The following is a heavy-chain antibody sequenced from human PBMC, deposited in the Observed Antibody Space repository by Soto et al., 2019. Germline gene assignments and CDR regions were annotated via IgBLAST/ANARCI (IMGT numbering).Heavy chain of an antibody. CDR1: GYTFTSYG. Sequence: QVQLVQSGAEVKKPGASVKVSCKASGYTFTSYGISWVRQAPGQGLEWMGWISAYNGNTNYAQKLQGRVTMTTDTATSTAYMELRSLRSDDTAVYYCAGSQPHEYQLLDASYNWFDPWGQGTLVTVAS. J-gene: IGHJ5*02. D-gene: IGHD2-2*01. V-gene: IGHV1-18*04. CDR2: ISAYNGNT. CDR3: AGSQPHEYQLLDASYNWFDP.